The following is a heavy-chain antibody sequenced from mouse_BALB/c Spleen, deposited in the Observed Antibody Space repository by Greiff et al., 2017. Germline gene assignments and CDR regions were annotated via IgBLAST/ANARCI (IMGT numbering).Heavy chain of an antibody. CDR1: GYAFTNYL. Sequence: QVQLQQSGAELVRLGTSVKVSCKASGYAFTNYLIEWVKQRPGQGLEWIGVINPGSGGTNYNEKFKGKATLTADKSSSTAYMQLSSLTSDDSAVYCCARYGYYYGSAYAMDYWGQGTSVTVSS. D-gene: IGHD1-1*01. CDR2: INPGSGGT. V-gene: IGHV1-54*03. J-gene: IGHJ4*01. CDR3: ARYGYYYGSAYAMDY.